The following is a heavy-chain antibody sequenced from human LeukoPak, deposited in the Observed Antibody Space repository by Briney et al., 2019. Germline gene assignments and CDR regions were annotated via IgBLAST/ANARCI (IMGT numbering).Heavy chain of an antibody. D-gene: IGHD3-22*01. J-gene: IGHJ6*03. CDR3: ARGSGSARNCYDSSGYPIGYYYYMDV. Sequence: SETLSLTCAVYGGSFSGYYWSWIRQPPGKGLEWIGEINHSGSTNYNPSLKSRVTISVDTSKNQFSLKLSSVTAADTAVYYCARGSGSARNCYDSSGYPIGYYYYMDVWGKGTTVTVS. V-gene: IGHV4-34*01. CDR2: INHSGST. CDR1: GGSFSGYY.